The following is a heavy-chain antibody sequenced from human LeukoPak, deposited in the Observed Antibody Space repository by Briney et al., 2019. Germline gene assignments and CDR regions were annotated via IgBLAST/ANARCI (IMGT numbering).Heavy chain of an antibody. CDR3: ARAVLNLDY. Sequence: SETLSLTCAVSGGSISSSYWWSWVRQPPGKGLEWIGEIYHSVSTNYNPSLKSRVTMSVDTSKNHFSLKLNSVTAADTALYYCARAVLNLDYWGQGTLVTASS. CDR1: GGSISSSYW. J-gene: IGHJ4*02. V-gene: IGHV4-4*02. CDR2: IYHSVST. D-gene: IGHD2-8*01.